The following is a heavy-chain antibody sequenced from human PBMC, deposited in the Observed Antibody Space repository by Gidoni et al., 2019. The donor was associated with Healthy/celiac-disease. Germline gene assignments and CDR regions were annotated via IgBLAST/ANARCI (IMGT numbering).Heavy chain of an antibody. Sequence: EVQLVESGGGLIQPGGSLRLSCAASGFTVSSNYMSWVRQAPGKGLEWVSVIYSGGSTYYADSVKGRFTISRDNSKNTLYLQMNSLRAEDTAVYYCARVSSAHNLTPDFDIWGQGTMVTVSS. V-gene: IGHV3-53*01. CDR1: GFTVSSNY. CDR2: IYSGGST. CDR3: ARVSSAHNLTPDFDI. J-gene: IGHJ3*02. D-gene: IGHD1-20*01.